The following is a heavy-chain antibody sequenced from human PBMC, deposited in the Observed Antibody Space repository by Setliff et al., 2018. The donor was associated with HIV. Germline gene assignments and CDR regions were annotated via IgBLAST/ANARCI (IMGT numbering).Heavy chain of an antibody. CDR1: GGSFSGYY. V-gene: IGHV4-34*01. CDR2: INHSGNT. Sequence: PSETLSLTCAFNGGSFSGYYWMWIRQSPGEGLEWIEEINHSGNTNYNPSLKSRVTMSGDTSKNQFSLNLTSVTAADTAVYFCARGLGRGSGTYYNPPGYWGPGTLVTVSS. D-gene: IGHD3-10*01. CDR3: ARGLGRGSGTYYNPPGY. J-gene: IGHJ4*02.